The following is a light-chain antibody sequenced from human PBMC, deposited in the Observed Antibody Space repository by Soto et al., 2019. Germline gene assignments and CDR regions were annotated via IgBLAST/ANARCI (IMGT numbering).Light chain of an antibody. CDR2: DIS. CDR1: RSDVGDYNY. CDR3: SSYTTSSFWV. V-gene: IGLV2-14*01. J-gene: IGLJ3*02. Sequence: QSALTQPASVSGSPGQSITISCTGTRSDVGDYNYVSWYQQHPGKAPILLIYDISNRPSGVSYRFSGSKSGNTASLSISGLQAEDEADYYCSSYTTSSFWVFGGGTQLTVL.